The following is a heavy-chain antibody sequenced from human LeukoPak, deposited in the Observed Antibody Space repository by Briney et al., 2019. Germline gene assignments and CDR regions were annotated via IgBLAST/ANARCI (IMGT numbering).Heavy chain of an antibody. CDR3: ARDLLNEGNHLDY. V-gene: IGHV4-30-4*01. CDR2: TYYSGST. J-gene: IGHJ4*02. D-gene: IGHD4-23*01. Sequence: PSETLSLTCTVSGGSISSGDYYWSWIRQPPGKGLEWIGYTYYSGSTYYSPSLKSRVTISVDTSKNQFSLKLSSVTAADTAVYYCARDLLNEGNHLDYWGQGTLVTVSS. CDR1: GGSISSGDYY.